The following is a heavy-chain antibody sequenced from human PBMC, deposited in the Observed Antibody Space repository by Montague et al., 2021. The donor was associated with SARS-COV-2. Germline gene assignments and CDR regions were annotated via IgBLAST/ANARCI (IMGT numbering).Heavy chain of an antibody. J-gene: IGHJ6*02. D-gene: IGHD2-15*01. V-gene: IGHV4-34*01. CDR3: ARGRVVAATLSDYYYYGRDV. Sequence: SETLSLTCAVYGGSFSGYYWSWIRQPPGKGLEWIGEINHSGSTNYNPSLKSRVTISVDTSKNQFSLKLSSVTAADTAVYYCARGRVVAATLSDYYYYGRDVWGQGTTVTVSS. CDR1: GGSFSGYY. CDR2: INHSGST.